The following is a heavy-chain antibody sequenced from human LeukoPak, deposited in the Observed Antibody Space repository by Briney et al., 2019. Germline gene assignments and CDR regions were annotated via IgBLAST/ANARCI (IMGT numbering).Heavy chain of an antibody. V-gene: IGHV3-30*18. J-gene: IGHJ3*02. CDR1: GFTFSRYG. D-gene: IGHD2-15*01. Sequence: GGSLRLSCAASGFTFSRYGMHWVRQAPGKGLEWVAVISYDGSNKYYADSVKGRFTISRDNSKNTPYLQMNSLRAEDTAVYYCAKGGGGLTGDAFDIWGQGTMVTVSS. CDR2: ISYDGSNK. CDR3: AKGGGGLTGDAFDI.